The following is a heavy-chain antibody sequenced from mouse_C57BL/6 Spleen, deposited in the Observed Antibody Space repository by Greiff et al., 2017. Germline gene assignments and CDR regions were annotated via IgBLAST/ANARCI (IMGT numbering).Heavy chain of an antibody. CDR2: IDPEDGET. Sequence: EVKLQESGAELVKPGASVKLSCTASGFNIKDYYMHWVKQRTEQGLEWIGRIDPEDGETKYAPKFQGKATITADTSSNTAYLQLSSLTSEDTAVYYCASLFITTVVEDYWGQGTTLTVSS. J-gene: IGHJ2*01. V-gene: IGHV14-2*01. CDR1: GFNIKDYY. D-gene: IGHD1-1*01. CDR3: ASLFITTVVEDY.